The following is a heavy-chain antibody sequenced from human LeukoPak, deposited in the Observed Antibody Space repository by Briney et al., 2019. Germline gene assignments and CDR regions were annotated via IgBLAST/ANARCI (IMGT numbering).Heavy chain of an antibody. CDR1: GFTFSNYW. J-gene: IGHJ4*02. V-gene: IGHV3-74*01. D-gene: IGHD3-10*01. CDR2: IRGDGGDT. Sequence: GGSLRLSCTVSGFTFSNYWMHWVRQAPGKGLVWVSRIRGDGGDTNYADSVKGRFTVSRDNAKNALYLQMNSLTTEDTAVYFCARDRVLGSGSSDYWGQGTLVTVSS. CDR3: ARDRVLGSGSSDY.